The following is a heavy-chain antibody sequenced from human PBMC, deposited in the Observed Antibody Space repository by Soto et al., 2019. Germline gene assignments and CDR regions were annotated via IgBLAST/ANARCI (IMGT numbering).Heavy chain of an antibody. D-gene: IGHD6-6*01. V-gene: IGHV1-3*05. CDR1: GYTFSSYA. Sequence: QVQLVQSGAEEKKPGASLKVSCKASGYTFSSYAMHWVRQAPGQRLEWMGWINAGNGNTKYSQKFQGRVIITRDTSAGTAYMELSSLRYEDTAVYYCARGGYSSSSMGYWGQGTLVTVSS. CDR2: INAGNGNT. CDR3: ARGGYSSSSMGY. J-gene: IGHJ4*02.